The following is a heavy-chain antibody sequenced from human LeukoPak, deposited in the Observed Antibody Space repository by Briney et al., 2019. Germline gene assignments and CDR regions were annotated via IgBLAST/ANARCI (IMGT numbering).Heavy chain of an antibody. CDR1: GGTFSSYA. J-gene: IGHJ3*01. D-gene: IGHD3-3*01. CDR2: IIPIFGTA. CDR3: ARGVSGYDFWSGLVL. Sequence: GASVKVSCKASGGTFSSYAISWVRQAPGQGLEWMGGIIPIFGTANYAQKFQGRVTITTDESTSTAYMELSSLRSEDTAVYYCARGVSGYDFWSGLVLWGQGTMVTVSS. V-gene: IGHV1-69*05.